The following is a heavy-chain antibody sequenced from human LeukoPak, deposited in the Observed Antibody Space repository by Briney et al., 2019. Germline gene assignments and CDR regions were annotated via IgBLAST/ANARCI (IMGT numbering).Heavy chain of an antibody. J-gene: IGHJ6*04. CDR3: ARDVLSSSWYGYYYGMDV. V-gene: IGHV3-30*04. CDR2: ISYDGSNK. D-gene: IGHD6-13*01. Sequence: GRSLRLSCAASGFTFSSYAMHWVREAPGKGLEWGAGISYDGSNKEYADSVKGRFTISRDNSKNPLYLQMNSLRAEDTAVYYCARDVLSSSWYGYYYGMDVWGKGTTVTVSS. CDR1: GFTFSSYA.